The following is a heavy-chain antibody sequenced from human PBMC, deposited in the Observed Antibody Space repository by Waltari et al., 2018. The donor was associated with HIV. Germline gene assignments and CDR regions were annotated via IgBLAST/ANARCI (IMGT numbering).Heavy chain of an antibody. Sequence: QVQLVQSGAEVKKPGASVKVSCKASGYTFTGYYMHWARQAPGQGLEWMGWINPNSGGTNYEKKLQGRVTMTRDTSISTAYMELSRLRSDDTAVYYCARGPPYYYGLGSPGGGWFDPWGQGTLVTVSS. D-gene: IGHD3-10*01. V-gene: IGHV1-2*02. CDR3: ARGPPYYYGLGSPGGGWFDP. J-gene: IGHJ5*02. CDR2: INPNSGGT. CDR1: GYTFTGYY.